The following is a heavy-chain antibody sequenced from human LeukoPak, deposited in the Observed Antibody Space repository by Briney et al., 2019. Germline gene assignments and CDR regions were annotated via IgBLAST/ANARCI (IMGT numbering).Heavy chain of an antibody. J-gene: IGHJ5*02. CDR3: AKSHIAWQLADRFDP. CDR1: GFTFSSYG. Sequence: PGGSLRLSCAASGFTFSSYGMHWVRQAPGKGLEWVAFIRYDGSNKYYADSVKGRFTISRDNSKNTLYLQMNSLRAEDTAVYYCAKSHIAWQLADRFDPWGQGTLVTVSS. D-gene: IGHD6-13*01. CDR2: IRYDGSNK. V-gene: IGHV3-30*02.